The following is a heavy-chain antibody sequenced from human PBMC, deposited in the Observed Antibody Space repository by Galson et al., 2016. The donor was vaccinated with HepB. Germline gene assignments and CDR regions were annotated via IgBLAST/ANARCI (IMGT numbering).Heavy chain of an antibody. Sequence: ETLSLTCSVSGGSIRTGTYYWGWIRQPPGKGLEWIGTIYYSGTTYYNPSLESRVTMSVDTSKNQFSLRLSSVTAADTAVYYCARVDILGAAPDYWGQGTLVIVSS. CDR2: IYYSGTT. V-gene: IGHV4-39*01. CDR1: GGSIRTGTYY. D-gene: IGHD5-12*01. CDR3: ARVDILGAAPDY. J-gene: IGHJ4*02.